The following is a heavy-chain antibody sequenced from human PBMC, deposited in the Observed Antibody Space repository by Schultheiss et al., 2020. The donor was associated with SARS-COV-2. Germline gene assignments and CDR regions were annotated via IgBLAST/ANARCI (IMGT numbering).Heavy chain of an antibody. V-gene: IGHV4-31*03. CDR1: GGSISSGGYY. Sequence: SQTLSLTCTVSGGSISSGGYYWSWIRQHPGKGLEWIGYIYYSGSTYYNPSLKSRVTISVDTSENQFSLKLSSVTAADTAVYYCARHPSDWIDPWGQGTLVTVSS. CDR2: IYYSGST. J-gene: IGHJ5*02. CDR3: ARHPSDWIDP.